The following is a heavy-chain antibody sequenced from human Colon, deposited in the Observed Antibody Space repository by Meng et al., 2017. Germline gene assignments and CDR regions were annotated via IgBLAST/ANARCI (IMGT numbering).Heavy chain of an antibody. J-gene: IGHJ4*02. CDR2: IFHSGST. D-gene: IGHD3-3*01. CDR3: AAIFGLGPGY. CDR1: GCSLNRSDW. Sequence: VPLQESGPGLVKPSGTLSLTCDVSGCSLNRSDWWSWVRQPPGKGLEWIAEIFHSGSTNYKSSLKSRATISVDRSKNQFSLKLNSVTAADTAAYYCAAIFGLGPGYWGQGTLVTVSS. V-gene: IGHV4-4*02.